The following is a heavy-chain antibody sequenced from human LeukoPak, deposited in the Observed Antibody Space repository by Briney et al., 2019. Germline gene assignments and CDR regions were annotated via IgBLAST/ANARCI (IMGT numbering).Heavy chain of an antibody. Sequence: ASVKVSCKSSVYTFTGYYMHWVRQAPGQGLEWMGWINPNSGGTNYAQKFQGRVTMTRDTSISTAYMELSRLRSDDTAVYYCASSPSWIQLWSIGYWGQGTLVTVSS. J-gene: IGHJ4*02. CDR3: ASSPSWIQLWSIGY. D-gene: IGHD5-18*01. CDR1: VYTFTGYY. V-gene: IGHV1-2*02. CDR2: INPNSGGT.